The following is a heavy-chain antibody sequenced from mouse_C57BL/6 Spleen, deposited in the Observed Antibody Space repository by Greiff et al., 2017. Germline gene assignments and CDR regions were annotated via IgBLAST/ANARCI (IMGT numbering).Heavy chain of an antibody. D-gene: IGHD4-1*01. CDR2: IDPSDSET. CDR3: ARRHWGTDYFDY. V-gene: IGHV1-52*01. Sequence: QVQLQQPGAELVRPGSSVKLSCKASGYTFTSYWMHWVKQRPIQGLEWIGNIDPSDSETHYNQKFKDKATLTVDKSSSTAYMQLSSLTSEDSAVYYCARRHWGTDYFDYWGQGTTLTVSS. CDR1: GYTFTSYW. J-gene: IGHJ2*01.